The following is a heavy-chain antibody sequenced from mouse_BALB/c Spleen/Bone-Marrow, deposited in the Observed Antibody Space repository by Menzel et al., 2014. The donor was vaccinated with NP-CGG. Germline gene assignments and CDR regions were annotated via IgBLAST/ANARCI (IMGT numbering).Heavy chain of an antibody. J-gene: IGHJ4*01. CDR3: ARVYPNAMDY. CDR2: IDPANGNT. V-gene: IGHV14-3*02. D-gene: IGHD2-1*01. CDR1: GFNIXDTY. Sequence: VQLQQPGAELVKPGASVKLSCTASGFNIXDTYMHWVKQRPEQGLEWIGRIDPANGNTKYDPKFQGKATITADTSSNTACLQLSSLTSEDTAVYYCARVYPNAMDYWGQGTSVTVSS.